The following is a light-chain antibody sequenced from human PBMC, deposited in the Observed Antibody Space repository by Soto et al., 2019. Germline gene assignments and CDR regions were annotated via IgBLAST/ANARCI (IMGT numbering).Light chain of an antibody. J-gene: IGLJ1*01. CDR3: SSYAGSYTYV. Sequence: QSVLTQPASLSGSPGQSITISCTGTSSDVGGYNHVAWYQQHPGKAPKLMIFDVNKRPSWVPDRFSGSKSGNTASLTISGLQAEDEADYYCSSYAGSYTYVFATGTKVTVL. V-gene: IGLV2-11*01. CDR1: SSDVGGYNH. CDR2: DVN.